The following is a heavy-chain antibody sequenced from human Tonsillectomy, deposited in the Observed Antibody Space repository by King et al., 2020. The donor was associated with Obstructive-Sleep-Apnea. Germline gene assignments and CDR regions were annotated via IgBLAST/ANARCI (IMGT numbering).Heavy chain of an antibody. J-gene: IGHJ4*02. CDR2: ISAYNGNI. V-gene: IGHV1-18*01. D-gene: IGHD2-15*01. CDR1: GYTFTSYG. CDR3: ARGASSPLALVVLAATRYDFVY. Sequence: QLVKSGAEVKKPGASVKVSCKASGYTFTSYGIRWVRQAPGQGLEWMGWISAYNGNINYAQKLQGRVTMTTDTSTSTAYMELRSLRSDDTAVYYCARGASSPLALVVLAATRYDFVYWGQGTPVTVSP.